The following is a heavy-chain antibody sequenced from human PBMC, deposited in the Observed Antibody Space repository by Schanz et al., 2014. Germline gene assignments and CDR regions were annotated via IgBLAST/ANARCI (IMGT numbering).Heavy chain of an antibody. J-gene: IGHJ4*02. CDR3: AKDQGSYGSGSDSYFDY. Sequence: QVQLVQSGAEVKKPGASVKVSCKASGYTFTSDSMHWVRQAPGRRLEWMGIINLSGGSTNNAQKYQGRLTMSRNTSTSTVYMELSRLRSEDTAEYYCAKDQGSYGSGSDSYFDYWGQGTLATVSS. V-gene: IGHV1-46*01. CDR2: INLSGGST. CDR1: GYTFTSDS. D-gene: IGHD3-10*01.